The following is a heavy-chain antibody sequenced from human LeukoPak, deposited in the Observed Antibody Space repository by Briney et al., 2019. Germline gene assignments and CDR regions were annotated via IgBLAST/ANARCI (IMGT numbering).Heavy chain of an antibody. V-gene: IGHV1-3*01. CDR2: INAGNGNT. CDR3: AREPAMGPYYYYGMDV. Sequence: ASVKVSCKASGYTFTSYAMHWVRQAPGHRLEWMGWINAGNGNTKYSQKFQGRVTITRDTSASTAYMELSSPRSEDTAVYYCAREPAMGPYYYYGMDVWGKGTTVTVSS. D-gene: IGHD5-18*01. CDR1: GYTFTSYA. J-gene: IGHJ6*04.